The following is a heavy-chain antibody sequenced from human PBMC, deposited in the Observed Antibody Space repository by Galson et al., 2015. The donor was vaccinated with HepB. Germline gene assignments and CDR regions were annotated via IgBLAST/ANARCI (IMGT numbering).Heavy chain of an antibody. CDR1: GGSISSSSYY. D-gene: IGHD1-14*01. CDR3: ARLGPGLRAFDI. Sequence: SETLSLTCTVSGGSISSSSYYWGWIRQPPGKGLEWIGSIYYSGSTYYNPSLKSRVTIPVDTSKNQFSLKLSSVTAADTAVYYCARLGPGLRAFDIWGQGTMVTVSS. CDR2: IYYSGST. J-gene: IGHJ3*02. V-gene: IGHV4-39*01.